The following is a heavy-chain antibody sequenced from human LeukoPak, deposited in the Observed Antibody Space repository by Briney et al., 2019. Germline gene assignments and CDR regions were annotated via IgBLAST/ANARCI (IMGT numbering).Heavy chain of an antibody. Sequence: PSETLSLTCAVYGGSFSGYYWSWIRQPPGKGLEWIGEINHSGSTNYNPSLKSRVTISVDTSKNQFSLKLSSVTAADTAVYYCARRPRYYYDSSGSISQYYYYGMDVWGQGTTVTVSS. J-gene: IGHJ6*02. V-gene: IGHV4-34*01. D-gene: IGHD3-22*01. CDR1: GGSFSGYY. CDR2: INHSGST. CDR3: ARRPRYYYDSSGSISQYYYYGMDV.